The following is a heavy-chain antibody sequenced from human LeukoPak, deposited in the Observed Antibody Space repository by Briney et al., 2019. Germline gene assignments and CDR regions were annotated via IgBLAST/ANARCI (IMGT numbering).Heavy chain of an antibody. V-gene: IGHV3-7*01. CDR1: GFTVSSNY. Sequence: GGSLRLSCAASGFTVSSNYMSWVRQAPGKGLEWVANIKQDGSEKYYVDSVKGRFTISRDNAKNSLYLQMNSLRADDTAVYYCARDQGYRYGSTYRSTVSDYWGQGTLVTVSS. D-gene: IGHD5-18*01. J-gene: IGHJ4*02. CDR3: ARDQGYRYGSTYRSTVSDY. CDR2: IKQDGSEK.